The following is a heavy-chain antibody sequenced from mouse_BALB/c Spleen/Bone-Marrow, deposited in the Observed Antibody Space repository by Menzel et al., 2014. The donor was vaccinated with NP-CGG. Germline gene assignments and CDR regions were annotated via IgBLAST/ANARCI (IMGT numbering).Heavy chain of an antibody. Sequence: EVQLQQSGPGLVKPSQSLSLTCSVTGYSITSGYYCNWIRQFPGNKLEWMGFISYDGSYDYNPSLKNRISITRDTSKNQFFLKLNSVTTEDTATYYCARLRGFFAMDYWGQGTSVTVSS. CDR1: GYSITSGYY. D-gene: IGHD1-1*01. CDR3: ARLRGFFAMDY. J-gene: IGHJ4*01. CDR2: ISYDGSY. V-gene: IGHV3-6*02.